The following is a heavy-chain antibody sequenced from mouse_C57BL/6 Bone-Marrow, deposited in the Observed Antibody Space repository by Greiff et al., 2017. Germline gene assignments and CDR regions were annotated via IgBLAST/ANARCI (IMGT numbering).Heavy chain of an antibody. J-gene: IGHJ4*01. CDR3: ASPRITTVVSPYYALDY. CDR2: IDPNSGGT. Sequence: QVQLQQPGAELVKPGASVKLSCKASGYTFTSYWMHWVKQRPGRGLEWIGRIDPNSGGTKYNEKFKSKATLTVDKPSSTAYMQLSSLTSEDSAVYYCASPRITTVVSPYYALDYWGPGTSVTVSS. V-gene: IGHV1-72*01. D-gene: IGHD1-1*01. CDR1: GYTFTSYW.